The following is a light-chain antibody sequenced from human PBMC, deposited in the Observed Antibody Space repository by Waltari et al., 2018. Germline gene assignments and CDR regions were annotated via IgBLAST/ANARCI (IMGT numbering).Light chain of an antibody. CDR2: RAS. V-gene: IGKV3D-15*01. CDR3: QQYNRWPPGT. CDR1: ETIGSG. Sequence: TVVTQSPATLSVSPGERATLSCRTSETIGSGLAWYQQKPGQAPRLLIYRASTRVAGIPDRFSGFGSETEFTLTISSLQSEDSAVYYCQQYNRWPPGTFGQGTKVEI. J-gene: IGKJ1*01.